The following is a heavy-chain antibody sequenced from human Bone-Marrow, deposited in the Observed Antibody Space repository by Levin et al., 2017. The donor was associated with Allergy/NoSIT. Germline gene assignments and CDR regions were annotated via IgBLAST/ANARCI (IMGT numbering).Heavy chain of an antibody. V-gene: IGHV3-33*01. CDR1: GFTFRGYG. CDR3: AGDIGQPDSYEYSVDGVDV. J-gene: IGHJ6*01. D-gene: IGHD2-8*01. Sequence: GESLKISCAASGFTFRGYGFHWVRQAPGKGLEWVAVIWLDGRSQHYADSVKGRFTISRDNSQNTLWLQMNSLSAADTAIYFCAGDIGQPDSYEYSVDGVDVWGQATTVTVAS. CDR2: IWLDGRSQ.